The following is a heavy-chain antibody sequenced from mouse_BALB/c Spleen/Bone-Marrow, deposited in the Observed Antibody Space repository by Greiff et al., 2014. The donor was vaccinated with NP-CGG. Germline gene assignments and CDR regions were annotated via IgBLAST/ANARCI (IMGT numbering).Heavy chain of an antibody. D-gene: IGHD1-1*01. Sequence: ELVTPGDSVKLSCKASGYTFNSYWINWIKQRPGQGLEWIGRIAPGSGTTYYSEMFKGKATLTVDTSSTTAYIQLRSLSSEDSAVYFCARGNYYYGSSSPWFAYWGQGTLVTVSA. CDR1: GYTFNSYW. J-gene: IGHJ3*01. CDR2: IAPGSGTT. V-gene: IGHV1S41*01. CDR3: ARGNYYYGSSSPWFAY.